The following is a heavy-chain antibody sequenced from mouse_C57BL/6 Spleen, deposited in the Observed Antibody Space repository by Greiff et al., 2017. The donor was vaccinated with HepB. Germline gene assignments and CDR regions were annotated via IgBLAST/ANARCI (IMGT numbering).Heavy chain of an antibody. J-gene: IGHJ4*01. V-gene: IGHV1-61*01. Sequence: QVQLQQPGAELVRPGSSVKLSCKASGYTFTSYWMAWVKQRPGQGLEWIGNIYPSDSETHYNQKFKDKATLTVDKSSSTAYMQLSSLTSEDSAVYYCARSGTVVDAMDYWGQGTSVTVSS. CDR3: ARSGTVVDAMDY. CDR1: GYTFTSYW. D-gene: IGHD1-1*01. CDR2: IYPSDSET.